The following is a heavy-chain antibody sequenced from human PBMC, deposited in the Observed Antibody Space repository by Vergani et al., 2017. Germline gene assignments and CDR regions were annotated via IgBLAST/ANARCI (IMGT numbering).Heavy chain of an antibody. Sequence: QVQLVQSGAEVKKPGASVKVSCKASGYTFTSYGISWVRQAPGQGLEWMGWISAYNGNTNYAQKLQGRVTMTTDTSTSTAYMELRSLRSDDTAVYYCATDQKCLGYCSSTSCREGAYDFDYWGQGTMVTVSS. CDR2: ISAYNGNT. J-gene: IGHJ3*01. CDR3: ATDQKCLGYCSSTSCREGAYDFDY. V-gene: IGHV1-18*01. CDR1: GYTFTSYG. D-gene: IGHD2-2*01.